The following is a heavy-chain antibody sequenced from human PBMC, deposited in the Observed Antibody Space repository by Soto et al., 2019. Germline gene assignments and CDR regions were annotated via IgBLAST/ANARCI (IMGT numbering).Heavy chain of an antibody. D-gene: IGHD1-1*01. CDR3: ATGWGGGGAFDI. CDR1: GFTFSNYE. CDR2: ISTGGTTI. J-gene: IGHJ3*02. Sequence: EVPLVESGGDLVPPGGSLRLSCAASGFTFSNYEMNWVRQAPGKGLEWVSYISTGGTTIYYADSVKGRFTIPRDNAKNSVSLQRRRVGARDRGVFYCATGWGGGGAFDIWGQGTMVTVSS. V-gene: IGHV3-48*03.